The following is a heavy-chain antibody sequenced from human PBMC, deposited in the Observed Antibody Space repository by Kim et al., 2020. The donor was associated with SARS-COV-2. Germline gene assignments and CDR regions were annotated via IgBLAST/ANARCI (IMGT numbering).Heavy chain of an antibody. J-gene: IGHJ4*02. CDR1: GFSFSSYA. Sequence: GGSVGVCGGAGGFSFSSYAMSWVRQAPGKGLEWVSAISGSGGSTYYADSVKGRFTISRDNSKNTLYLQMNSLRAEDTAVYYCAKGGDFDYWGQGTLVTVSS. CDR3: AKGGDFDY. D-gene: IGHD3-16*01. V-gene: IGHV3-23*01. CDR2: ISGSGGST.